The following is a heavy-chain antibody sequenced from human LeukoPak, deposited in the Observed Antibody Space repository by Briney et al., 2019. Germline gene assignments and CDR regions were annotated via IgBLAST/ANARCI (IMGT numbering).Heavy chain of an antibody. CDR2: IIPIFGTA. CDR1: GGTFSSYA. CDR3: ARDAFESGYDSVAAFDI. J-gene: IGHJ3*02. D-gene: IGHD5-12*01. Sequence: SVKVSCKASGGTFSSYAISWVRQAPGQGLEWMGGIIPIFGTANYAQKFQGRVTITADESTSTAYMEPSSLRSEDTAVYYRARDAFESGYDSVAAFDIWGQGTMVTVSS. V-gene: IGHV1-69*13.